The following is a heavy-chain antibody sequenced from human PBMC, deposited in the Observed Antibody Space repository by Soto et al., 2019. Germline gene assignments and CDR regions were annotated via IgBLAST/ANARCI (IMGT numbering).Heavy chain of an antibody. CDR1: GFTFNSYG. Sequence: GGSLRLSCAASGFTFNSYGMHWVRQAPGKGLEWVAVISYDGSNKYYADSVKGRFTISRDNSKNTLYLEMNSLRAEDTAVYYCAKAHCSRTSCYPHYYYYYGMDVWGQGTTVTVSS. J-gene: IGHJ6*02. CDR2: ISYDGSNK. V-gene: IGHV3-30*18. CDR3: AKAHCSRTSCYPHYYYYYGMDV. D-gene: IGHD2-2*01.